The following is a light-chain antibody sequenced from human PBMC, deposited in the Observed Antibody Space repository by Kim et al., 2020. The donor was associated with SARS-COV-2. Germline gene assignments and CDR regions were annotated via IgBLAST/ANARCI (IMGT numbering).Light chain of an antibody. Sequence: ITISGGGTCSDIGAFHYVSWYQHHPGTAPKLMIYDVCERPSGISNRFSGSTSANTASLTVSGLQAEDEADYYCSSYTTANTRVFGTGTKVTVL. CDR2: DVC. CDR1: CSDIGAFHY. CDR3: SSYTTANTRV. V-gene: IGLV2-14*03. J-gene: IGLJ1*01.